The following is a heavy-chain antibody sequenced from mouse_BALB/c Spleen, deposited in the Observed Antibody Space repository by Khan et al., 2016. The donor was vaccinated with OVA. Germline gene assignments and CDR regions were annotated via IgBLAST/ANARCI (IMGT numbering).Heavy chain of an antibody. CDR2: ISYSGVT. Sequence: EVQLQESGPGLVKPSQSLSLTCTVTGYSITSGYAWNWIRQFPGNKLEWMGYISYSGVTSYTPSLKSRISITRDTSTNQFFLQLNSVTTEDTATYYCARGNYYGYYFDYWGQGTTLTVSS. CDR3: ARGNYYGYYFDY. J-gene: IGHJ2*01. V-gene: IGHV3-2*02. CDR1: GYSITSGYA. D-gene: IGHD1-1*01.